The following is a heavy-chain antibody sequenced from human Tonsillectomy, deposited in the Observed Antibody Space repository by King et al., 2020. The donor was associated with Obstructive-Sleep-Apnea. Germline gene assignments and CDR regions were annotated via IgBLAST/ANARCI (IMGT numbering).Heavy chain of an antibody. D-gene: IGHD6-13*01. Sequence: QLQESGPGLVKPSETLSLTCTVSGGSISGYYWSWIRQPPGKALAWIGFFYHSGSTHYNPSLKSRVIMSVDTSKNQFSLNLSSVTAADTAVYYCARAGSGVAAAGRFDSWGQGTLVIVSS. V-gene: IGHV4-59*01. CDR2: FYHSGST. CDR3: ARAGSGVAAAGRFDS. J-gene: IGHJ4*02. CDR1: GGSISGYY.